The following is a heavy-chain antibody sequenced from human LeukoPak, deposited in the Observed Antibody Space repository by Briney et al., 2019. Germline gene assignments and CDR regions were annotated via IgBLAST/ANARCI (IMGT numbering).Heavy chain of an antibody. CDR2: IKSKADGGTT. Sequence: GGSLRLSCAASGFTFSSYGMHWVRQAPGKGLEWVGRIKSKADGGTTDFAAPVKGRFTISRDDSKNTLYLQMNSLKTEDTAVYYCSTGVGRGWSLGYWGQGTLVTVSS. CDR3: STGVGRGWSLGY. CDR1: GFTFSSYG. V-gene: IGHV3-15*01. D-gene: IGHD6-19*01. J-gene: IGHJ4*02.